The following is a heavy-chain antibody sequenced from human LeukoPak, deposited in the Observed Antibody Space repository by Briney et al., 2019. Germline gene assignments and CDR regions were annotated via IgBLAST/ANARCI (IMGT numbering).Heavy chain of an antibody. CDR3: ARVGSGYYTEWFDP. D-gene: IGHD3-3*01. CDR1: GGSFSGYY. CDR2: IYTSGST. Sequence: SETLSLTCAVYGGSFSGYYWSWIRQPAGKGLEWIGRIYTSGSTNYNPSLKSRVTISVDTSKNQFSLKLSSVTAADTAVYYCARVGSGYYTEWFDPWGQGTLVTVSS. V-gene: IGHV4-59*10. J-gene: IGHJ5*02.